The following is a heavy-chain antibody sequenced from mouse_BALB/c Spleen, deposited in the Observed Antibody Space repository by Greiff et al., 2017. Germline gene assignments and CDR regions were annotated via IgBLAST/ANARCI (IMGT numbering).Heavy chain of an antibody. CDR1: GFTFSSYG. CDR2: ISSGGSYT. J-gene: IGHJ3*01. D-gene: IGHD2-3*01. CDR3: ARPFYDGYPWFAY. Sequence: DGMLVESGGDLVKPGGSLKLSCAASGFTFSSYGMSWVRQTPDKRLEWVATISSGGSYTYYPDSVKGRFTISRDNAKNTLYLQMSSLKSEDTAMYYCARPFYDGYPWFAYWGQGTLVTVSA. V-gene: IGHV5-6*02.